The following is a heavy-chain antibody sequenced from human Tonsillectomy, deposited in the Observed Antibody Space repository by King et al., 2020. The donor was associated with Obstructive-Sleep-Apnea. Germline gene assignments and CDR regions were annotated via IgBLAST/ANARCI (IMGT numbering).Heavy chain of an antibody. CDR1: GFTFSSYA. D-gene: IGHD4-17*01. CDR2: ISYDGSNK. V-gene: IGHV3-30*04. Sequence: QVQLVESGGGVVQPGRSLRLSCAASGFTFSSYAMHWVRQAPGKGLEWVAVISYDGSNKYYADSVKGRFTISRDNSKNTRYLQMNSLRAEDTAVYYCARVDGWYDYGDYASFDYWGQGTLVTVSS. CDR3: ARVDGWYDYGDYASFDY. J-gene: IGHJ4*02.